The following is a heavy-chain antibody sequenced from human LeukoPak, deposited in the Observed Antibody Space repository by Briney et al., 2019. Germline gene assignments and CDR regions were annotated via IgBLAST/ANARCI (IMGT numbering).Heavy chain of an antibody. V-gene: IGHV4-4*07. D-gene: IGHD4-17*01. CDR2: FYTSGSP. Sequence: PSETLSLTCTVSGGSLSSYYWSWLRQPTGKGVEWIGRFYTSGSPNYNPSLKSRVTMSVDKSKKQFSLKVTSVTAADTAVYYCARGGYGDYGDAFDIWGQGTMVTVSS. CDR1: GGSLSSYY. CDR3: ARGGYGDYGDAFDI. J-gene: IGHJ3*02.